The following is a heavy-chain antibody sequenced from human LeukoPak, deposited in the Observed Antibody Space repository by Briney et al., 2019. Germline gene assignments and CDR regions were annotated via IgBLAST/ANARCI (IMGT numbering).Heavy chain of an antibody. Sequence: GGSLRLSCAASGFTFSSYAMSWVRQTPGKGLEWVSAIGGNGGSTYYAESVKGRFTISRDNSKNTLYLQMDSLRADDTALYYCAKEQGWFGECSTYWGQGTLVTVSS. CDR2: IGGNGGST. D-gene: IGHD3-10*01. J-gene: IGHJ4*02. CDR3: AKEQGWFGECSTY. V-gene: IGHV3-23*01. CDR1: GFTFSSYA.